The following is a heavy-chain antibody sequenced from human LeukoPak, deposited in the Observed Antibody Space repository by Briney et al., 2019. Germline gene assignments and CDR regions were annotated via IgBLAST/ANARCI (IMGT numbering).Heavy chain of an antibody. CDR3: ARLSIQKINDY. CDR1: GGCISSSSYY. Sequence: SETLSLTCTVSGGCISSSSYYWGWIRQPPGKGLEWIGSIYYSGSTYYNPSLKSRVTISVDTSKNQFSLKLSSVTAADTAVYYCARLSIQKINDYWGQGTLVTVSS. V-gene: IGHV4-39*01. CDR2: IYYSGST. J-gene: IGHJ4*02.